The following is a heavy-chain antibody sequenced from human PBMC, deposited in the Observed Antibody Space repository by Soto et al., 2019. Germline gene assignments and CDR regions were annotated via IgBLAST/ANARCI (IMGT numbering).Heavy chain of an antibody. D-gene: IGHD4-17*01. CDR1: GGSFSGYY. CDR3: ARYDGDYYYCDY. V-gene: IGHV4-34*01. J-gene: IGHJ4*02. CDR2: INHSGIT. Sequence: QVQLQQWGSGLLKPSETLSLTCAVYGGSFSGYYWSWIRQPPGKGLEWIGEINHSGITNYNPSLKSRVTISVDTSKNQFSLKLSSVTAADTAVYDCARYDGDYYYCDYCGQGTLVTVSS.